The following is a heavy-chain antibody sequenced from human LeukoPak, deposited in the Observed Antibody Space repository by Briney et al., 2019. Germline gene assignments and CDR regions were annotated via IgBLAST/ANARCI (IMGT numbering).Heavy chain of an antibody. CDR3: AKRYGDTVGN. CDR1: GFTFSSYA. V-gene: IGHV3-23*01. J-gene: IGHJ4*02. Sequence: PGGSLRLSCAASGFTFSSYAMSWVRQAPEKGLEWVSAISGSGTSTYYADSVKGRFTISRDNSKNTLYLQINFLRAEDTAVYYCAKRYGDTVGNWGQGTLVTVSS. CDR2: ISGSGTST. D-gene: IGHD4-17*01.